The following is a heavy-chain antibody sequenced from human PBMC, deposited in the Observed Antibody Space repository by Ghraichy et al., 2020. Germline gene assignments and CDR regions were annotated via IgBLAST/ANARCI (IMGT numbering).Heavy chain of an antibody. CDR3: ARDHAVVVAAGGDAFDI. J-gene: IGHJ3*02. V-gene: IGHV1-18*01. D-gene: IGHD2-15*01. CDR2: ISAYNGDT. Sequence: ASVKVSCKASGYTFTSYGISWVRQAPGQGLEWMGWISAYNGDTNYAQKLQGRVTMTTDTSTSTAYMELRSLRSDDTAVYYCARDHAVVVAAGGDAFDIWGQGTMVTVSS. CDR1: GYTFTSYG.